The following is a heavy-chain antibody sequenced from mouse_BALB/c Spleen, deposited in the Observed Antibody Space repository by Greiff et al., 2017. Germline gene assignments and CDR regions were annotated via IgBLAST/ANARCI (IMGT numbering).Heavy chain of an antibody. CDR2: IYPGSGST. CDR3: TRGDGSYDYAMDY. CDR1: GYTFTSYW. V-gene: IGHV1S22*01. Sequence: LQQPGSELVRPGASVKLSCKASGYTFTSYWMHWVKQRPGQGLEWIGNIYPGSGSTNYDEKFKSKATLTVDTSSSTAYMQLSSLTSEDSAVYYCTRGDGSYDYAMDYWGQGTSVTVSS. D-gene: IGHD1-1*02. J-gene: IGHJ4*01.